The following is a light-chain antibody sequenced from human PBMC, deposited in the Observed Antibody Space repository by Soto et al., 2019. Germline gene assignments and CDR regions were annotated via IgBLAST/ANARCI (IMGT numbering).Light chain of an antibody. CDR1: QAISNY. CDR3: QKYNGVPLT. V-gene: IGKV1-27*01. Sequence: DIQMTQSPSSLSASVGDRVTITCRASQAISNYLAWYQQKPGKDPKLLIYAASTLQSGVPSRFSGSGSGTDFTLTISSLQPEDVATYYCQKYNGVPLTFGGGTKVEIK. J-gene: IGKJ4*01. CDR2: AAS.